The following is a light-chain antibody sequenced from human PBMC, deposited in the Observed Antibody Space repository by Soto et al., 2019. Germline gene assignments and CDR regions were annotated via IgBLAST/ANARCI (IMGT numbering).Light chain of an antibody. CDR2: GAS. J-gene: IGKJ1*01. CDR3: QHYGRSRT. V-gene: IGKV3-20*01. Sequence: EIVLTQSPGTLSLSPGERATLSCRASQSVISSYLAWYQQKPGQAPRLLIYGASSRATDVPDRFSGSGSGTDFTLTINRLEPEDFAVYYCQHYGRSRTFGQGTKVDIK. CDR1: QSVISSY.